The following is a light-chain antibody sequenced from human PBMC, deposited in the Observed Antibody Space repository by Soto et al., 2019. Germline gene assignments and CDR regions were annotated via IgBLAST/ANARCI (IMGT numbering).Light chain of an antibody. J-gene: IGKJ5*01. CDR3: QQRGDWPPIT. V-gene: IGKV3-11*01. Sequence: EIVLTQSPATLSLSPGERAILSCRASQSVSTFLAWFQQKPGQPPRLLIYNAPNRTTGIPARFSGSGSGTDFTLTLSSLEPEDFAVYYCQQRGDWPPITFGQGTRLEMK. CDR1: QSVSTF. CDR2: NAP.